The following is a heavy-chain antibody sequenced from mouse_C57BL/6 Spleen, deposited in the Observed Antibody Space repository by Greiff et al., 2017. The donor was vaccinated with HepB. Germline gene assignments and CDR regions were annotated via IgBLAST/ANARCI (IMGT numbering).Heavy chain of an antibody. Sequence: EVHLVESGGGLVKPGGSLKLSCAASGFTFSDYGMHWVRQAPEKGLEWVAYISSGSSTIYYADTVKGRFTISRDNAKNTLFLQMTSLRSEDTAMYYCARAYYGSSPYWYFDVWGTGTTVTVSS. CDR3: ARAYYGSSPYWYFDV. CDR2: ISSGSSTI. J-gene: IGHJ1*03. D-gene: IGHD1-1*01. CDR1: GFTFSDYG. V-gene: IGHV5-17*01.